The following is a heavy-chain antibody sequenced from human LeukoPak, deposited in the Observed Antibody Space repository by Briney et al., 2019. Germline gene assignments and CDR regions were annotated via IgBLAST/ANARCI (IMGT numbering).Heavy chain of an antibody. Sequence: GESLKISCKGSGYSFTTYWIGWVRQMPGKGLEWVSYISSSGSTIYYADSVKGRFTISRDNAKNSLYLQMNSLRAEDTAVYYCAELGITMIGGVWGKGTTVTISS. D-gene: IGHD3-10*02. V-gene: IGHV3-48*04. CDR1: GYSFTTYW. CDR3: AELGITMIGGV. CDR2: ISSSGSTI. J-gene: IGHJ6*04.